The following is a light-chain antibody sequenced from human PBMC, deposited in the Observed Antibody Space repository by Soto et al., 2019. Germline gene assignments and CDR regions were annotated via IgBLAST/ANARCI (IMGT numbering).Light chain of an antibody. CDR3: AAWDDSLGEV. Sequence: QSVLTQPPSASGTPGQRVTISCFGGSSNIGNNYVYWYQQLSGTAPKLLIYTNNQRPSGVPDRFSGSKSGTSASLAISGLRSEVEADYYCAAWDDSLGEVFGTGTNVTVL. CDR2: TNN. J-gene: IGLJ1*01. CDR1: SSNIGNNY. V-gene: IGLV1-47*01.